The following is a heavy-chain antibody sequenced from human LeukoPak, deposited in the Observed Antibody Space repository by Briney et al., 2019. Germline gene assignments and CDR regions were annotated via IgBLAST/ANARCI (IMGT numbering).Heavy chain of an antibody. V-gene: IGHV1-18*01. D-gene: IGHD3-10*01. CDR2: ISRHNGNT. CDR3: ARHYYGSGSEDY. Sequence: ASVKVSCKASGYSFTSYGITWVRQAPGQGLEWMGWISRHNGNTDYAQKFRDRVTMTIDTSTSTADMELRSLIPDDTAVYYCARHYYGSGSEDYWGQGTPVTVSS. CDR1: GYSFTSYG. J-gene: IGHJ4*02.